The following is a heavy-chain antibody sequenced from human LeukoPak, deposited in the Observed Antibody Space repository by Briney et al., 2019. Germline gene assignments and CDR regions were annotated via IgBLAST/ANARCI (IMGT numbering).Heavy chain of an antibody. CDR1: GGSISSYY. CDR2: IYYSGST. D-gene: IGHD2-2*01. V-gene: IGHV4-59*01. J-gene: IGHJ5*02. Sequence: SETLSLTCTVSGGSISSYYWSWIRQPPGKGLEWIGYIYYSGSTNYNPSLKSRVTISVDTSKNQFSLKLTSVTAADTAVYYCAREDGYCNSTNCHNWFDPWGQGTLVTVSS. CDR3: AREDGYCNSTNCHNWFDP.